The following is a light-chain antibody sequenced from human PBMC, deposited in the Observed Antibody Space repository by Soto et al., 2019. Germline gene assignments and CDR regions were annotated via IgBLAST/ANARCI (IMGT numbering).Light chain of an antibody. J-gene: IGLJ1*01. CDR1: SSDVGGYNY. CDR3: SSYVGTNSYG. V-gene: IGLV2-8*01. Sequence: QSVLTQPPSASGSPGQSVTISCTGTSSDVGGYNYVSWYQHHPGKAPKLIIYEVYKRPSGVPDRFSGSKSGNTAALTVSWLQAEDEADYYCSSYVGTNSYGFGTGTKVTVL. CDR2: EVY.